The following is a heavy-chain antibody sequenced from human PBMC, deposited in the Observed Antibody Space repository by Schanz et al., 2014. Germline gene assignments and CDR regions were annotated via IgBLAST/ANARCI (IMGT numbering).Heavy chain of an antibody. CDR2: TWFGGTDK. D-gene: IGHD2-2*01. V-gene: IGHV3-33*08. Sequence: QVQLVESGGGVVQPGGSLRLSCAASGFSFHTYGVHWVRQAPGKGLEWLAVTWFGGTDKYNVDSVKGRFTISRDSSNNTVYLQMKSLRVEDTGVYYCARDGSTQFDIVVVPGPFDYWGQGTLVTVSS. J-gene: IGHJ4*02. CDR1: GFSFHTYG. CDR3: ARDGSTQFDIVVVPGPFDY.